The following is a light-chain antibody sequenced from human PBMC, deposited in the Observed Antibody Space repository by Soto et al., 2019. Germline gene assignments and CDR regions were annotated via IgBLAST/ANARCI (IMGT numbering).Light chain of an antibody. J-gene: IGKJ1*01. CDR2: AAS. V-gene: IGKV1-6*01. Sequence: IQMTQSPSSLSASVGDRVTITCRASQDVGSDVSWYQQKPGQAPKLLIYAASNLYTGVPSRFSGSRSGTEFTLTISSLQPEDFASYYCLQDYGDSWTFGQGTKVDIK. CDR1: QDVGSD. CDR3: LQDYGDSWT.